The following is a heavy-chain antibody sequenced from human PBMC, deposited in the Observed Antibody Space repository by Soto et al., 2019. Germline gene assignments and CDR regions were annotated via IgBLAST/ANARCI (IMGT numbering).Heavy chain of an antibody. CDR1: GGSFSGYY. CDR2: INHSGST. V-gene: IGHV4-34*01. Sequence: QVQLQQWGAGLLKPSETLSLTCAVYGGSFSGYYWSWIRQPPGKGLEWIGEINHSGSTNYNPSLKSRVTISVDTSKNQFSLKLSSVTAADTAVYYCASVYCSGGSCYSVQSNPSAFDYWGQGTLVTVSS. CDR3: ASVYCSGGSCYSVQSNPSAFDY. D-gene: IGHD2-15*01. J-gene: IGHJ4*01.